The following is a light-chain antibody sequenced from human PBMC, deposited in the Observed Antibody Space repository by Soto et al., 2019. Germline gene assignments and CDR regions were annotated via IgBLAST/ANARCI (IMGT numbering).Light chain of an antibody. CDR3: QQRSNWPIT. CDR1: QTVSRNY. V-gene: IGKV3D-20*02. Sequence: EVVLTQSPGTLSLPPGERATVSCRASQTVSRNYLAWYQKKPGQAPRLLIYGASTRAAGIPDRFSGSGSGTDFTLTISSLEPEDFALYYCQQRSNWPITFGQGTRLEIK. J-gene: IGKJ5*01. CDR2: GAS.